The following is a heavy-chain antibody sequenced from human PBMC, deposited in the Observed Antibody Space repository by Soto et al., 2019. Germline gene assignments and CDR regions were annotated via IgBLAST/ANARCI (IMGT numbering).Heavy chain of an antibody. J-gene: IGHJ4*02. Sequence: QVQLVQSGAEVKRPGSSVKVSCMTSGDTLNFYSINWVRQAPGVGLEWVGRVNPILSMSNYAQRFQGRVTMTADKSTSTAYMELRSLRSADTAIYYCASSYGSGYRAFDYWGQGALVTVSS. CDR2: VNPILSMS. CDR3: ASSYGSGYRAFDY. V-gene: IGHV1-69*02. D-gene: IGHD3-10*01. CDR1: GDTLNFYS.